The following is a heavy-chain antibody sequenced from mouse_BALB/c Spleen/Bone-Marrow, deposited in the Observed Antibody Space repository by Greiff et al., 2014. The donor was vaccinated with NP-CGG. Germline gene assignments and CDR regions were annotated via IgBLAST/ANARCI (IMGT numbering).Heavy chain of an antibody. Sequence: DLVKPGAPVKLSCKASGYTFTSYWINWIKQRPGQGLEWIGRIAPGSVSTYYNEMFKGKATLTVDTSSSTAYIQLSSLSSEDSAVYFCARGDNSDYWGQGTTLTVSS. V-gene: IGHV1S41*01. CDR3: ARGDNSDY. CDR2: IAPGSVST. J-gene: IGHJ2*01. CDR1: GYTFTSYW.